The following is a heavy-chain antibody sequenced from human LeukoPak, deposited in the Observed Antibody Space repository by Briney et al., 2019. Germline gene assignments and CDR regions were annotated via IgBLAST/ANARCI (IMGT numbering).Heavy chain of an antibody. D-gene: IGHD3-16*02. Sequence: PGGSLRLSCAASGFTFSSYSMNWVRQAPGKGLEWVSYISRSSSTIYYADSVKGRFTISRDNAKNSLYLLMNSLRAEDTAVYYCARDVNDYVWGSYRTDYWGQGTLVTVSS. V-gene: IGHV3-48*01. J-gene: IGHJ4*02. CDR3: ARDVNDYVWGSYRTDY. CDR1: GFTFSSYS. CDR2: ISRSSSTI.